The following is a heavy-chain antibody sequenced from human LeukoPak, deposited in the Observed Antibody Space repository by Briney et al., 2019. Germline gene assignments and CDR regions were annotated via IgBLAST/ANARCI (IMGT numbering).Heavy chain of an antibody. D-gene: IGHD1-1*01. V-gene: IGHV3-30*02. J-gene: IGHJ4*02. CDR2: IRYDGSDK. CDR1: GFIFSNHG. CDR3: AKATAVHTFFEY. Sequence: PGGSLRLSCAASGFIFSNHGMHWVRQAPGKGLEWVAFIRYDGSDKYYADSVEGRFIISRDNSKNTVYLQMNSLRPEDTAIYYCAKATAVHTFFEYWGQGTLVTVSS.